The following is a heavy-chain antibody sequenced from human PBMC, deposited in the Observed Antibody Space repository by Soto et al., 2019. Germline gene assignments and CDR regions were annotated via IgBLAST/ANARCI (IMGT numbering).Heavy chain of an antibody. CDR3: AKDIYPGRSGFWNAYYIDC. Sequence: EVQLVESGGGFVQPGRSLRLSCAASGFTFDDYAMHWVRQAPGKGLEWVSGINWNSGTLAYAASVKGRFTMSRDNARNSLYLQMKSLKAEDTALYYCAKDIYPGRSGFWNAYYIDCWGQGTLVTVSS. D-gene: IGHD3-3*01. CDR1: GFTFDDYA. V-gene: IGHV3-9*01. CDR2: INWNSGTL. J-gene: IGHJ4*02.